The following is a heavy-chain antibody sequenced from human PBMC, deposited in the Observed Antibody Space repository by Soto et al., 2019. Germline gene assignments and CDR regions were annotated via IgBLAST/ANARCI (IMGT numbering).Heavy chain of an antibody. V-gene: IGHV4-4*07. D-gene: IGHD3-22*01. J-gene: IGHJ3*02. CDR3: AREMDYYDSPGAFDI. CDR1: GGSISSYD. Sequence: SETLSLTCTVSGGSISSYDWSCIRQPAGKGLEWIGRIYTSGSTNYNPSLKSRVTMSVDTSKNQFSLKLSSVTAADTAVYYCAREMDYYDSPGAFDIWGQGTMVTVSS. CDR2: IYTSGST.